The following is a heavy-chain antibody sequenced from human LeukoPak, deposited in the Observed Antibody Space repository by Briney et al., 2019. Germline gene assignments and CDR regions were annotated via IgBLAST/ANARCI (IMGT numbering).Heavy chain of an antibody. D-gene: IGHD5-18*01. CDR2: INHSGST. J-gene: IGHJ6*02. CDR3: ARAPRYSYGYRVPNGMDV. V-gene: IGHV4-34*01. Sequence: SETLSLTCAVYGGSFGGYYWSWIRQPPGKGLEWIGEINHSGSTNYNPSLKSRVTISVDTSKNQFSLKLSSVTAADTAVYYCARAPRYSYGYRVPNGMDVWGQGTTVTVSS. CDR1: GGSFGGYY.